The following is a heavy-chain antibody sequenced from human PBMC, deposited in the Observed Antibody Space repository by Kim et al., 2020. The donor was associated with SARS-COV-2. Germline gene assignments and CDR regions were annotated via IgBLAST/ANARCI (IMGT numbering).Heavy chain of an antibody. CDR3: ARAPRPGYSSGWINWFDS. V-gene: IGHV3-20*03. D-gene: IGHD6-19*01. Sequence: VKDRFTISRDNAKNSLYLQMNSLRAEDTALYYCARAPRPGYSSGWINWFDSWGQGTLVTVSS. J-gene: IGHJ5*01.